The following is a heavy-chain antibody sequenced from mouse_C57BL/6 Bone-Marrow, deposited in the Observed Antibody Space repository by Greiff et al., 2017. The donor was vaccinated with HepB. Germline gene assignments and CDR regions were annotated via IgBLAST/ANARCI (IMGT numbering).Heavy chain of an antibody. Sequence: QVQLQQSGAELVRPGTSVKVSCKASGYAFTNYLIEWVKQRPGQGLEWIGVINPGSGGTDYNEKFKGKATLTADKSSSTAYMQLSSLTSEDSAVYFCARASADYWGQGTTLTVSS. CDR3: ARASADY. V-gene: IGHV1-54*01. D-gene: IGHD3-2*02. CDR2: INPGSGGT. CDR1: GYAFTNYL. J-gene: IGHJ2*01.